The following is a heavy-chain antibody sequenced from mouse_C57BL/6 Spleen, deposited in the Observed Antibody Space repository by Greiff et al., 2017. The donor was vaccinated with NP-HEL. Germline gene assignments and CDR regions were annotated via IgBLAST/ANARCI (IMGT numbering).Heavy chain of an antibody. Sequence: QVQLQQPGAELVMPGASVKLSCKASGYTFTSYWMHWVKQRPGQGLEWIGEIDPSDSYTNYNQKFKGKSTLTVDKSSSTAYMQLSSLTSEASAVYYCARGYGNYFDYWGQGTTLTVSS. CDR1: GYTFTSYW. V-gene: IGHV1-69*01. J-gene: IGHJ2*01. CDR2: IDPSDSYT. CDR3: ARGYGNYFDY. D-gene: IGHD1-1*01.